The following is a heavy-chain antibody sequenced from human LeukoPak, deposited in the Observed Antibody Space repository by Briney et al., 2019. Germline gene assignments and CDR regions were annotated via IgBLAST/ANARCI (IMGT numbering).Heavy chain of an antibody. D-gene: IGHD6-13*01. V-gene: IGHV4-59*01. CDR1: GGSISSYY. Sequence: SETLSLTCTVSGGSISSYYWSWIRQPPGKGLEWIGYIYYSGTTNYNPSLKSRVTMSVNMSKNQFSLKLSSVTAADTAVYYCARRSSSWKNWFDPWGQGTLVTVSS. J-gene: IGHJ5*02. CDR2: IYYSGTT. CDR3: ARRSSSWKNWFDP.